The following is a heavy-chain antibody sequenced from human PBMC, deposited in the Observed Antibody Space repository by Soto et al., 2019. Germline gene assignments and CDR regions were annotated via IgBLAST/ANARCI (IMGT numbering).Heavy chain of an antibody. CDR2: IYYSGST. J-gene: IGHJ5*02. CDR3: ARIDCIQGYLVT. Sequence: SETLSLTCTVSGGSISSYYWSWIRQPPGKGLEWIGYIYYSGSTNYNPSLKSRVTISVDTSKSQVVIAMTNVDPADTATYYCARIDCIQGYLVTWGLGTLVTVSS. D-gene: IGHD1-26*01. V-gene: IGHV4-59*01. CDR1: GGSISSYY.